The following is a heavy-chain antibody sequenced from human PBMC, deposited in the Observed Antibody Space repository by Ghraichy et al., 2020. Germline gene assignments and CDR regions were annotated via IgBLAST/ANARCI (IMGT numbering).Heavy chain of an antibody. CDR3: ARDRQSVAFDS. CDR1: GFTFTSYS. D-gene: IGHD2-15*01. J-gene: IGHJ4*02. Sequence: GGSLRLSCAASGFTFTSYSLHWVRQAPGKGLEWVSYISCSTTLMSYADSVRGRFTISRDNAKNAVYLQMNSLRVEDTAVYYCARDRQSVAFDSWAQASLTAVSS. CDR2: ISCSTTLM. V-gene: IGHV3-48*01.